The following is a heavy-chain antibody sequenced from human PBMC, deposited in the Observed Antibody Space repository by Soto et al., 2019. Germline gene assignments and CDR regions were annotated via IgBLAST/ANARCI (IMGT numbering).Heavy chain of an antibody. CDR1: GGSISSYY. Sequence: SETLSLTCTVSGGSISSYYWSWIRQPPGKGLEWIGYIYYSGSTNYNPSLKSRVTISVDTSKNQFSLKLSSVTAADTAVYYCARTPVCEVRGVIMNWFYPWGQRTLVTVSA. CDR2: IYYSGST. J-gene: IGHJ5*02. V-gene: IGHV4-59*08. CDR3: ARTPVCEVRGVIMNWFYP. D-gene: IGHD3-10*01.